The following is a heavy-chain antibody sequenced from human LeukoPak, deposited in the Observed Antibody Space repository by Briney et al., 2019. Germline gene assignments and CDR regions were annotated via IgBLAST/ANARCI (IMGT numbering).Heavy chain of an antibody. Sequence: PSETLSLTCAVSGYSISSGYYWGWIRQPPGKGLEWIGSIYHSGSTYYNPSLKSRVTISVDTSKNLFSLKLSSVTAADTAVYYCARLVDTAMVRDYWGQGTLVTVSS. V-gene: IGHV4-38-2*01. D-gene: IGHD5-18*01. J-gene: IGHJ4*02. CDR2: IYHSGST. CDR1: GYSISSGYY. CDR3: ARLVDTAMVRDY.